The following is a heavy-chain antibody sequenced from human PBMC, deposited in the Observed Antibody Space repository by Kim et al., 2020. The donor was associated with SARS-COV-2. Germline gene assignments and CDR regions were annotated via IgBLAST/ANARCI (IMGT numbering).Heavy chain of an antibody. J-gene: IGHJ3*02. Sequence: SETLSLTCTVSGGSISSGGYYWSWIRQHPGKGLEWIGYIYYSGSTYYNPSLKSRVTISVDTSKNQFSLKLSSVTAADTAVYYCARDRYIAVAGARAFAFDIWGQGTMVTVSS. D-gene: IGHD6-19*01. CDR2: IYYSGST. V-gene: IGHV4-31*03. CDR1: GGSISSGGYY. CDR3: ARDRYIAVAGARAFAFDI.